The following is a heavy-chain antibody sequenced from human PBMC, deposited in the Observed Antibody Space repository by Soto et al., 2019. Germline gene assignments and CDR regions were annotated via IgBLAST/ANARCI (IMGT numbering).Heavy chain of an antibody. CDR3: VGGQYYFDY. J-gene: IGHJ4*02. CDR1: GFPFTTYG. CDR2: ISYDGSNK. V-gene: IGHV3-30*03. D-gene: IGHD3-10*01. Sequence: QVQLVESGGGVVQPGRSLRLSCAASGFPFTTYGMHWVREGPDKGLDWVAAISYDGSNKFYADSVKGRFTISRDNSKNTLYLQMNSLRPEDTALYYCVGGQYYFDYRGQGTLVIVSS.